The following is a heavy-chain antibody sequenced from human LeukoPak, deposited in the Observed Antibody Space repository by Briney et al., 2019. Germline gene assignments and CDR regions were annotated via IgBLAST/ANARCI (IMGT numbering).Heavy chain of an antibody. Sequence: GGSLRLSCAASGFTFSSYSMNWVRQAPGKGLEWVSSISSSSYLYYADSVKGRFTISRDNAKNSLYLQMNSLRAEDTAVYYCARDLLHCSSTSCYTRLRSPLQYWGQGTLVTVSS. D-gene: IGHD2-2*02. V-gene: IGHV3-21*01. CDR2: ISSSSYL. J-gene: IGHJ4*02. CDR3: ARDLLHCSSTSCYTRLRSPLQY. CDR1: GFTFSSYS.